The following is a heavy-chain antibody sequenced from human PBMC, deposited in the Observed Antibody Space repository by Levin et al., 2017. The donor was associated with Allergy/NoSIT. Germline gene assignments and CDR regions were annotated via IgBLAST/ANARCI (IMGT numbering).Heavy chain of an antibody. J-gene: IGHJ5*01. V-gene: IGHV5-51*01. Sequence: PGESLKISCQTSGYSFTTYWIGWVRQMPGKGLEWMGIIYPGESDTRYSPSFQGQVTISADKSTSTAYLQWSSLKASDTAMYFCARHGRWRAPIFYAFDSWGQGTLVTVSS. CDR2: IYPGESDT. CDR3: ARHGRWRAPIFYAFDS. CDR1: GYSFTTYW. D-gene: IGHD3-3*01.